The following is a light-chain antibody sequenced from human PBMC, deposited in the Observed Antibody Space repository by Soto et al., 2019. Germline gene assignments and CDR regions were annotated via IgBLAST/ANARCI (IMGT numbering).Light chain of an antibody. Sequence: DIQMTQSPSSPSASVGDRVTITCRASQTITSYLNWYQQKPGKAPKLLIYAASSLQSGVPSRFSGTGSGTDFSLTVSSLQPEDFATYYCQQSYSKPYTFGQGTKLEIK. CDR1: QTITSY. CDR3: QQSYSKPYT. CDR2: AAS. J-gene: IGKJ2*01. V-gene: IGKV1-39*01.